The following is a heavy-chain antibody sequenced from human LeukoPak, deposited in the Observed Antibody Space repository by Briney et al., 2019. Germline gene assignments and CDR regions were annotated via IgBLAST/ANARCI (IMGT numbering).Heavy chain of an antibody. CDR3: AKVRSLIYYDSSTD. CDR1: GFTFSSYA. V-gene: IGHV3-23*01. Sequence: GGSLRLSCAASGFTFSSYAMSWVRQAPGKGLEWVSAIRGSGGSTYYADSVKGRFTISRDNSKNTLYLQMNSLRAEDTAVYYCAKVRSLIYYDSSTDWGQGTLVTVSS. CDR2: IRGSGGST. D-gene: IGHD3-22*01. J-gene: IGHJ4*02.